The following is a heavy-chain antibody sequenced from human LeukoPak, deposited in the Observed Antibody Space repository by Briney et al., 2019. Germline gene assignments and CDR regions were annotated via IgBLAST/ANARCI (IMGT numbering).Heavy chain of an antibody. CDR1: GFTFSNYA. Sequence: PGGSLRLSCAASGFTFSNYAMSWVRQAPGKGLEWVSAIGGSGDFTYYADSVKGRFTISRDNSRNTLSLQMNSLRADDTAVFYCAKCTAGNAHYPIDYWGQGALVTVSS. CDR2: IGGSGDFT. J-gene: IGHJ4*02. CDR3: AKCTAGNAHYPIDY. D-gene: IGHD3-10*01. V-gene: IGHV3-23*01.